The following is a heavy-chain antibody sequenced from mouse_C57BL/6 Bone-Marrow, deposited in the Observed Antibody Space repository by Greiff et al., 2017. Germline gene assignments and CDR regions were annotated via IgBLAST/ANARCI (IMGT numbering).Heavy chain of an antibody. CDR1: GYTFTSYG. J-gene: IGHJ2*01. Sequence: QVQLQQSGAELARPGASVKLSCKASGYTFTSYGISWVKQRPGQGLEWIGEIYPRSGNTYYNEKFKGKATLTADKSSSTAYMELRSLTSEDSAVYVCARLDYDGYSVGDWGQGTTLTVCS. CDR3: ARLDYDGYSVGD. D-gene: IGHD2-3*01. V-gene: IGHV1-81*01. CDR2: IYPRSGNT.